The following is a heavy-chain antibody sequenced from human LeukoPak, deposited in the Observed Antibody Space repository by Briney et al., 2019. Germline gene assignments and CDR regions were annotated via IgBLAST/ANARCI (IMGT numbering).Heavy chain of an antibody. J-gene: IGHJ4*02. D-gene: IGHD3-10*01. V-gene: IGHV3-21*01. CDR3: VRDGGYYGPDS. CDR2: IGSGSDYT. CDR1: GFTFSDFS. Sequence: PGGSLRLSCAASGFTFSDFSMNWVCQAPGKGLEWVSSIGSGSDYTYYADSVKGRFTISRDNAKNSLYLQMNSVRAEDTAMYYCVRDGGYYGPDSWGQGALVSVSS.